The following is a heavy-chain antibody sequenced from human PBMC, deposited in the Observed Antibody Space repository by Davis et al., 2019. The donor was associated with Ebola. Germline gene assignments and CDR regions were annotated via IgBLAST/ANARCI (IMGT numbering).Heavy chain of an antibody. D-gene: IGHD5-12*01. CDR1: GFTFNNYN. CDR2: ISSSSSSTI. J-gene: IGHJ6*02. Sequence: GESLKISCAASGFTFNNYNMNWVRQAPGKGLEWVSYISSSSSSTIYYADSVKGRFTISRDNAKNSLYLQMNSLRDEDTAVYYCARPGRGYSGYDGMDVWGQGTTVTVSS. V-gene: IGHV3-48*02. CDR3: ARPGRGYSGYDGMDV.